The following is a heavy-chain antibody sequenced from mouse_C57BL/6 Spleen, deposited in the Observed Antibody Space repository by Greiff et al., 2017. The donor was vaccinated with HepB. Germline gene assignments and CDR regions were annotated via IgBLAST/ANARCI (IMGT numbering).Heavy chain of an antibody. J-gene: IGHJ4*01. CDR2: ISSGSSTI. CDR3: ARLWPYYAMDY. Sequence: EVKLMESGGGLVKPGGSLKLSCAASGFTFSDYGMHWVRQAPEKGLEWVAYISSGSSTIYYADTVKGRFTISRDNAKNTLFLQMTSLRSEDTAMYYCARLWPYYAMDYWGQGTSVTGSS. V-gene: IGHV5-17*01. CDR1: GFTFSDYG. D-gene: IGHD1-1*02.